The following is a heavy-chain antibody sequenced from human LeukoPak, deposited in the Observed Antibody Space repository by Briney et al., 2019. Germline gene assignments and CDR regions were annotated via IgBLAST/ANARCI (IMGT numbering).Heavy chain of an antibody. CDR1: GYSFISYW. V-gene: IGHV5-51*01. Sequence: GASLQISCKGSGYSFISYWIGWGRQMPGKGLGWMGIIYPGDSDTRYSPSFKGQVTISVDKSISTAYLQSSSLKASDTAMYYCVRQHHDILTGYEYFDYWGHGTLVTVSS. CDR3: VRQHHDILTGYEYFDY. J-gene: IGHJ4*01. CDR2: IYPGDSDT. D-gene: IGHD3-9*01.